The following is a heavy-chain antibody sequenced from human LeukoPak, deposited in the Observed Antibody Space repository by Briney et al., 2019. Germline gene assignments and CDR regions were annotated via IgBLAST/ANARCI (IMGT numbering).Heavy chain of an antibody. D-gene: IGHD3-3*01. J-gene: IGHJ4*02. CDR3: ARGRVEEGNLRFLEWLLLSSYYFDY. V-gene: IGHV4-34*01. Sequence: PSETLSLTCAVYGGSFSGYYWSWIRQPPGKGLEWIGEINHSGSTNYNPSLKSRVTTSVDTSKNQFSLKLSSVTAADTAVYYCARGRVEEGNLRFLEWLLLSSYYFDYWGQGTLVTVSS. CDR1: GGSFSGYY. CDR2: INHSGST.